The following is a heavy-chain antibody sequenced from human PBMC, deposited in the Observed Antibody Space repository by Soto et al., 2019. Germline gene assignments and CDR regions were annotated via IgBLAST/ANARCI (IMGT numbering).Heavy chain of an antibody. J-gene: IGHJ5*02. CDR1: GFIFRSYH. CDR2: IRNSGNII. CDR3: TRQNIEHSSGWYP. D-gene: IGHD6-13*01. V-gene: IGHV3-48*02. Sequence: DVQLVESGGGVVQPGGSLRLSCAASGFIFRSYHMNWVRQAPGKGLEWVSYIRNSGNIIYYADSVKARFTISRDNAKDSLYLQMNSLRDEDTAVYYCTRQNIEHSSGWYPWGQGTLVTVSS.